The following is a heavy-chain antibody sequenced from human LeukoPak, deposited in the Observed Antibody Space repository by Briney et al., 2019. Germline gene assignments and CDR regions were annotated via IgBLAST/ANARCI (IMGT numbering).Heavy chain of an antibody. J-gene: IGHJ4*02. CDR2: INPSGGST. D-gene: IGHD4-17*01. CDR3: ARMGGWEQSDYEGNPDY. CDR1: GYTFTSYY. Sequence: GASVKVSCKASGYTFTSYYMHWVRQAPGQGLEWMGIINPSGGSTSYAQNLQGRVTMTTDTSTSTAYMELERLTSDDTAVYYCARMGGWEQSDYEGNPDYWGQGTLVTVSS. V-gene: IGHV1-46*01.